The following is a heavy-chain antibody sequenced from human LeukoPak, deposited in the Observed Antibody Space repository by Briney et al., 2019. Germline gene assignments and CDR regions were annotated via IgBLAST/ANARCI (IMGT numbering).Heavy chain of an antibody. CDR2: IRGSGART. CDR1: RFTFNNYA. Sequence: PGGSLRLSCAASRFTFNNYAMSWVRQAPGKGLEWVSGIRGSGARTFYADSVKGRFSISRDNSKNTPYLQMNNLRAEDTAVYYCAKDLRGPWNYEGLDAFDLWGQGTMVTVSS. V-gene: IGHV3-23*01. D-gene: IGHD1-7*01. J-gene: IGHJ3*01. CDR3: AKDLRGPWNYEGLDAFDL.